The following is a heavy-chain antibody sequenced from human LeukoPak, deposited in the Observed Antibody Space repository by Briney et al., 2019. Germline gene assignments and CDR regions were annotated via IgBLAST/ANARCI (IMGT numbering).Heavy chain of an antibody. Sequence: GAPVKVSCKASGGTFSSYAISWVRQAPGQGLEWMGRIIPILGIANYAQKFQGRVTITADKSTSTAYMELSRLRSDDTAVYYCAREEGAGSGSYYKIQGWFDPWGQGTLVTVSS. CDR1: GGTFSSYA. CDR3: AREEGAGSGSYYKIQGWFDP. J-gene: IGHJ5*02. CDR2: IIPILGIA. D-gene: IGHD3-10*01. V-gene: IGHV1-69*04.